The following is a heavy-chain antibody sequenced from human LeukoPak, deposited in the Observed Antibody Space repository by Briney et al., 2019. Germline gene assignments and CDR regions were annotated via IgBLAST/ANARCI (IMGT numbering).Heavy chain of an antibody. D-gene: IGHD1-14*01. Sequence: SETLSLTCTVSGGSIGSYYWSWIRQPPGKGLEWIGYIYYSGSTNYNPSLKSRVTISVDTSKNQFSLKLSSVTAAGTAVYYCARGEVYRSYYYYGMDVWGQGTTVTVSS. CDR2: IYYSGST. J-gene: IGHJ6*02. CDR3: ARGEVYRSYYYYGMDV. CDR1: GGSIGSYY. V-gene: IGHV4-59*01.